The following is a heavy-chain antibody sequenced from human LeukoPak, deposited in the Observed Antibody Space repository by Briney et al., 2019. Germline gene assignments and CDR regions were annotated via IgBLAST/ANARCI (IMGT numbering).Heavy chain of an antibody. J-gene: IGHJ4*02. Sequence: GGSLRLSCAASGFSFSSYAMSWVRQAPGKGLEWVSGIGDSGRSTYYADSVKGRFSISRDNSKNTLYLQINSLRAEDTAVYYCAKGGSLTTVTHFDYWGQGTLVTVSS. CDR3: AKGGSLTTVTHFDY. CDR2: IGDSGRST. D-gene: IGHD4-17*01. V-gene: IGHV3-23*01. CDR1: GFSFSSYA.